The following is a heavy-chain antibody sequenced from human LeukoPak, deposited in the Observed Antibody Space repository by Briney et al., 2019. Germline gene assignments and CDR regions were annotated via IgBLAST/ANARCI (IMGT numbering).Heavy chain of an antibody. CDR2: MNPNSGNT. D-gene: IGHD3-3*01. CDR3: ARSPARSNYDFWSGYFINDWFDP. J-gene: IGHJ5*02. V-gene: IGHV1-8*01. Sequence: ASVKVSCKASGYTFTSYDINWVRQATGQGPEWMGWMNPNSGNTGYAQKFQGRVTMTRNTSISTAYVELSSLRSEDTAVYYCARSPARSNYDFWSGYFINDWFDPWGQGTLVTVSS. CDR1: GYTFTSYD.